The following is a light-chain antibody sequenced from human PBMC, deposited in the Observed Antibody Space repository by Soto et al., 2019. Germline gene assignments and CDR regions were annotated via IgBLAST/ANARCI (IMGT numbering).Light chain of an antibody. CDR2: DAS. Sequence: DIQMTQSPSSLSASVGDRVTITCQASQDISNYLNWYQQKPGKAPKLLIYDASNLETVVPSRFSGSGSGTDFTFTISSLQPEDIATYYCQQYDKLPPITFGPGTKVDIK. CDR3: QQYDKLPPIT. J-gene: IGKJ3*01. V-gene: IGKV1-33*01. CDR1: QDISNY.